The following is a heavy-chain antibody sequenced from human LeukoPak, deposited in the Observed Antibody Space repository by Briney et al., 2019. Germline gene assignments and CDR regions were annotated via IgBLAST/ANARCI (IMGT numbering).Heavy chain of an antibody. V-gene: IGHV3-21*01. D-gene: IGHD6-13*01. CDR2: ISSSSSYI. CDR1: GFTFSSYS. Sequence: GGSLRLSCAASGFTFSSYSMNWVRQAPGKGLEWVSSISSSSSYIYYADSVKGRFTISRDNAKNSLYLQMNSLRAEDTAVYYCARDRIAAAGTLWRDYYYYYGMDVWGQGTTVTVSS. J-gene: IGHJ6*02. CDR3: ARDRIAAAGTLWRDYYYYYGMDV.